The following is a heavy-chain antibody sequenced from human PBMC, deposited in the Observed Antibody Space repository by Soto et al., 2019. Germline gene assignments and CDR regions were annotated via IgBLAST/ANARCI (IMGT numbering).Heavy chain of an antibody. CDR2: INISNGNT. CDR3: ARDTDLTLVTTLDY. J-gene: IGHJ4*02. V-gene: IGHV1-3*04. D-gene: IGHD4-17*01. Sequence: GASVKVSCKASGYTFKSYQMYWVRQAPGQRLECMGWINISNGNTEYSQNFQGRVTMTRDTSASTAYMELSSLRSEDTAVYYCARDTDLTLVTTLDYWGQGTLVTVSS. CDR1: GYTFKSYQ.